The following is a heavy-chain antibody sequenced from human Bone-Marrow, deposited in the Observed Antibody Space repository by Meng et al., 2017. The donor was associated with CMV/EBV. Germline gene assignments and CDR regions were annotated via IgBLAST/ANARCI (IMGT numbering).Heavy chain of an antibody. CDR2: ISTTDSYV. D-gene: IGHD6-19*01. CDR3: AREAVAGLGSDY. CDR1: GFTVSSNY. Sequence: GGSLRLSCAASGFTVSSNYMSWVRQAPGKGLEWVSSISTTDSYVYYADSVKGRFTISRDNAKNSLYLQMNSLRAEDTAVYYCAREAVAGLGSDYWGQGTRVTVSS. J-gene: IGHJ4*02. V-gene: IGHV3-21*06.